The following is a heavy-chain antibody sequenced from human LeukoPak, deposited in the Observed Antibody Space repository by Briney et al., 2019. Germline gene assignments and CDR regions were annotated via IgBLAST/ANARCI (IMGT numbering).Heavy chain of an antibody. CDR1: GFTFSSYG. D-gene: IGHD6-13*01. J-gene: IGHJ4*02. V-gene: IGHV3-21*01. Sequence: PGGSLRLSCVASGFTFSSYGMSWVRQAPGKGLEWVSSISSSSSYIYYADSVKGRFTISRDNAKNSLYLQMNSLRAEDTAVYYCARDRRVYSSSTYDYWGQGTLVTVSS. CDR3: ARDRRVYSSSTYDY. CDR2: ISSSSSYI.